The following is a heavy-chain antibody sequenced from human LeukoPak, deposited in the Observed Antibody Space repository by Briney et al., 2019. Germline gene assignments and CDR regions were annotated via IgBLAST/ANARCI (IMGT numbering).Heavy chain of an antibody. V-gene: IGHV3-30-3*01. CDR2: ISYDGSNK. CDR1: GFTFSSYA. CDR3: ARVGGNYYDSKLFDY. Sequence: PGGSLRLSCAASGFTFSSYAMHWVRQAPGKGLEWVAVISYDGSNKYYADSVKGRFTISRDNSKNTLYLQMNSLRAEDTAVYYCARVGGNYYDSKLFDYWGQGTLVTVSS. J-gene: IGHJ4*02. D-gene: IGHD3-22*01.